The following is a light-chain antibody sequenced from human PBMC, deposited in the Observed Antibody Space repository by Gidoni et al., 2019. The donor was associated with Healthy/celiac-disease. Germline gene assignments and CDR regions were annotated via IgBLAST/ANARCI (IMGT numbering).Light chain of an antibody. CDR2: WAS. Sequence: DIVLTQSPASLAVSLGARPTINCKSSQSVLYSSNNKNYLAWYQQKPGQPPKLLIYWASTRESGVPERFSGSGSGTDFTLTISSLQAEDVAVYYCQQYYSTLLTFGGGTKVEIK. J-gene: IGKJ4*01. CDR1: QSVLYSSNNKNY. CDR3: QQYYSTLLT. V-gene: IGKV4-1*01.